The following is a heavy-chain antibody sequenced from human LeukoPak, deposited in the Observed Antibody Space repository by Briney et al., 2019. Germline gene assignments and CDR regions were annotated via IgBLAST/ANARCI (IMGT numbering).Heavy chain of an antibody. D-gene: IGHD5/OR15-5a*01. CDR2: INGDGSST. V-gene: IGHV3-74*01. J-gene: IGHJ4*02. CDR3: ARDLVYGGY. CDR1: GFIFSNYW. Sequence: GGSLRLYCTASGFIFSNYWMHWVRQAPGKGLVWVSRINGDGSSTTYADSVKGRFTISRDNAKNTLFLQMNSLRAEDTAVYYCARDLVYGGYWGQGALVTVSS.